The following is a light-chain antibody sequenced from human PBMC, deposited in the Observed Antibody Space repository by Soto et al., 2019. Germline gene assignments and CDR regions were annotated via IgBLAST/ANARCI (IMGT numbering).Light chain of an antibody. CDR3: QQHNNWPPIT. CDR1: QSVSSN. J-gene: IGKJ5*01. V-gene: IGKV3-15*01. CDR2: GAY. Sequence: EIVMTQSPATLSVSPGESATLSCRASQSVSSNLAWYQQKPGQAPRLLIYGAYTRATGIPARFSGSGSGTEFTLTISSLQSEDFAVYYCQQHNNWPPITFGQGTRLEIK.